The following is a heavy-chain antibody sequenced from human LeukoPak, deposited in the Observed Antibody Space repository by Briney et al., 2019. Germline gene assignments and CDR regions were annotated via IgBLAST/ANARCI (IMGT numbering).Heavy chain of an antibody. D-gene: IGHD3-10*01. CDR1: GESINNYF. CDR2: IFPSGGS. J-gene: IGHJ4*02. V-gene: IGHV4-4*07. Sequence: SEPLSLTCTVSGESINNYFYSWVRQPAGKGLEWIGRIFPSGGSNYNPSIKSRVTMSVDTSKSQVSLKLSSVTAADTAVYYCARGSSGSYFNYWGQGALVTVSS. CDR3: ARGSSGSYFNY.